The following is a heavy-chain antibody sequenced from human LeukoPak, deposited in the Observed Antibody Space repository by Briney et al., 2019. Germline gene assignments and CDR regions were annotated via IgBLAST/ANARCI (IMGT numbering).Heavy chain of an antibody. CDR3: AKGPQLNSGYHPDS. Sequence: GGSLRLSWAASGFTFSSYAMRWGRQARGKGVEWVSTITGSDDSTYSPHSVKAPFTISRDYSKNTLHLQLNSLRPEDTAMYYCAKGPQLNSGYHPDSWGQGTLVVFSS. CDR1: GFTFSSYA. J-gene: IGHJ4*02. CDR2: ITGSDDST. V-gene: IGHV3-23*01. D-gene: IGHD3-22*01.